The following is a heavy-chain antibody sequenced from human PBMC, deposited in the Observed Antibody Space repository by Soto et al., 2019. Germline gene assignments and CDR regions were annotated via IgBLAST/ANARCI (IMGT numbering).Heavy chain of an antibody. CDR1: GGTFSSYA. V-gene: IGHV1-69*13. CDR3: ARDRLAFGGVIANFDY. J-gene: IGHJ4*02. Sequence: SVKVSCKASGGTFSSYAISWVRQAPGQGLEWMGGIIPIFGTANYAQKFQGRVTITADESTSTAYMELSSLRSEDTAVYYCARDRLAFGGVIANFDYWGQGTQVSVSS. CDR2: IIPIFGTA. D-gene: IGHD3-16*02.